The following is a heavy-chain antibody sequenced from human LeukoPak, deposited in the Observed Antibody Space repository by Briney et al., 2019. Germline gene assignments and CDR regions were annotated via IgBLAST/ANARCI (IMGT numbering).Heavy chain of an antibody. V-gene: IGHV1-46*01. D-gene: IGHD6-19*01. CDR1: GYTFTIYY. J-gene: IGHJ4*02. CDR2: INPSGGST. CDR3: ARGYSSGWFDY. Sequence: ASVKVSFKASGYTFTIYYMHWVRQAPGQGLEWMGIINPSGGSTSYAQKFQGRVTMTRDTSTSTVYMELSSLRSEDTAVYYCARGYSSGWFDYWGQGTLVTVSS.